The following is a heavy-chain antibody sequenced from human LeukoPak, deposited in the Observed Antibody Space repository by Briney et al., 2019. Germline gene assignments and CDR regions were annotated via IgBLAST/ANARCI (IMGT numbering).Heavy chain of an antibody. D-gene: IGHD2-15*01. CDR3: ARDPVAGRDP. CDR1: GFTVSSNY. CDR2: ISYDGSNK. V-gene: IGHV3-30-3*01. J-gene: IGHJ3*01. Sequence: PGGSLRLSCAASGFTVSSNYMSWVRQAPGKGLEWVAVISYDGSNKYYADSVKGRFTISRDNSKNTLYLQMNSLRAEDTAVYYCARDPVAGRDPWGQGTMVTVSS.